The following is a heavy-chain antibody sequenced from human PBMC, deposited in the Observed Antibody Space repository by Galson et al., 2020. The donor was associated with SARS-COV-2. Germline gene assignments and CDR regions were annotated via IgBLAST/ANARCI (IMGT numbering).Heavy chain of an antibody. CDR3: ARNMVRGVMGYGMDV. CDR2: ISSSSSTI. Sequence: ETLSLTCAASGFTFSSYSMNWVRQAPGKGLEWVSYISSSSSTIYYADSVKGRFTISRDNAKNSLYLQMNSLRDEDTAVYYCARNMVRGVMGYGMDVWGQGTTVTVSS. CDR1: GFTFSSYS. J-gene: IGHJ6*02. V-gene: IGHV3-48*02. D-gene: IGHD3-10*01.